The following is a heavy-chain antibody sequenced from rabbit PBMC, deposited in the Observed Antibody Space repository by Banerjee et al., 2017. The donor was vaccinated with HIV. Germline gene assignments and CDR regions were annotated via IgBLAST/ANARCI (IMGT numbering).Heavy chain of an antibody. CDR3: ARYTYSYDHYGDYWFYLAL. CDR1: GFTINSWY. D-gene: IGHD2-1*01. J-gene: IGHJ4*01. Sequence: QSLEESGGDLVKPGASLTLSCKASGFTINSWYMTWVRQAPGKGLEGIATIHVPRGRTYYPSWVNGRFTISSDNAQNTVDLKMNSLTASDTATYFCARYTYSYDHYGDYWFYLALWGPGTLVTVS. CDR2: IHVPRGRT. V-gene: IGHV1S7*01.